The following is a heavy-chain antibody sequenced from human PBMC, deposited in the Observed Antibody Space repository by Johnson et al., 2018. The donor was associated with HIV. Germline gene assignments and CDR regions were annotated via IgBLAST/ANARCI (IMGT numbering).Heavy chain of an antibody. Sequence: QVQLVESGGGVVQPGGSLRLSCAASGFTFSSYAMHWVRQAPGKGLEWVSGICCDSGNTYYGDSVKGRFTISRDNAKNSLYLQMNSLRAEDTALYYVAKGASGTYDAFLIWGQGTMVTVSA. J-gene: IGHJ3*02. CDR3: AKGASGTYDAFLI. D-gene: IGHD1-26*01. CDR2: ICCDSGNT. CDR1: GFTFSSYA. V-gene: IGHV3-NL1*01.